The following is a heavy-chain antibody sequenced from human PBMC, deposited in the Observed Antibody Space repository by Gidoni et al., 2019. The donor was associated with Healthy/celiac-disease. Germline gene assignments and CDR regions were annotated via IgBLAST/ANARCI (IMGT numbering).Heavy chain of an antibody. CDR3: ARDGSSEFFDYYYGMDV. CDR2: IWYDGSNK. D-gene: IGHD6-6*01. J-gene: IGHJ6*02. V-gene: IGHV3-33*01. Sequence: QVQLVESGGGVVQPGRSLRLPWAASGGTFSSYGMHWVRQAPGKGLEWVAVIWYDGSNKYYADSVKGRFTISRDNSKNTLYLQMNSLSAEDTAVYYCARDGSSEFFDYYYGMDVWGHGTTVTVSS. CDR1: GGTFSSYG.